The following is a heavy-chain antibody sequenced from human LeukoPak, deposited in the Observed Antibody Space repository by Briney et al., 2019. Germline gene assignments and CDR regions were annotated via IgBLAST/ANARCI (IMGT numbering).Heavy chain of an antibody. V-gene: IGHV3-48*01. CDR1: GFTFSSYS. D-gene: IGHD3-10*01. Sequence: PGGSLRLSCAASGFTFSSYSMNWVRQAPGKGLEWVPYISSSSSTIYYADSVKGRFTISRDNAKNSLYLQMNSLRAEDTAVYYCAGVKTWFGELGGFDYWGQGTLVTVSS. J-gene: IGHJ4*02. CDR3: AGVKTWFGELGGFDY. CDR2: ISSSSSTI.